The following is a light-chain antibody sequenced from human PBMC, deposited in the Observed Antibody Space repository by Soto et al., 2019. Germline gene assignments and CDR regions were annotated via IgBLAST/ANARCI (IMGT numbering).Light chain of an antibody. CDR1: SSDVGNYNL. J-gene: IGLJ1*01. CDR2: EVS. V-gene: IGLV2-14*02. CDR3: ISYTTSSTSYV. Sequence: QSALTQPASVSGSPVQSITISCTGTSSDVGNYNLVSWYQQHPGKAPKLMIFEVSNRPSGVSNRFSGSKSGNTASLTISGLQAEDEADYYCISYTTSSTSYVFGTGTKLTVL.